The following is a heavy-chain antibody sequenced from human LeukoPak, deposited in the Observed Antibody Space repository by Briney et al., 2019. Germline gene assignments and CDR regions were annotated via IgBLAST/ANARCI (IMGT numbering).Heavy chain of an antibody. Sequence: PGGSLRLSCAASGFTFSNYWMNWLRQAPGKGLEWVANIKQDGSEKYYVDSVKGRFTISRDNAKNSLYLQMNSLRAVDAGVYYCAKEGAYPIITYDSWGQGTLVTVSS. CDR3: AKEGAYPIITYDS. D-gene: IGHD1-14*01. V-gene: IGHV3-7*01. CDR1: GFTFSNYW. CDR2: IKQDGSEK. J-gene: IGHJ5*01.